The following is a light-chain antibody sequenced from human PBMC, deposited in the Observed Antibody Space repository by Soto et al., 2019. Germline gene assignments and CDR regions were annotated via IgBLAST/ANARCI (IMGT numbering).Light chain of an antibody. CDR2: KAS. CDR3: QQYETYWT. CDR1: QSISDW. J-gene: IGKJ1*01. Sequence: DIPMTQSPATLSASIGDRVTITCRASQSISDWLAWHQQKPGQAPKLLIYKASTLESGVPSRFSGSGFGTEFTLTISSLQPDDFATYYCQQYETYWTFGQGTKVEIX. V-gene: IGKV1-5*03.